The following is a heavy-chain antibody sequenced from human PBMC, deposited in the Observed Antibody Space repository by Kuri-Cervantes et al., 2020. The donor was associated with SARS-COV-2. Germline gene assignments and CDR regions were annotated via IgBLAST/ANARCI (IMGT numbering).Heavy chain of an antibody. CDR1: GYSFTSYW. J-gene: IGHJ6*02. CDR3: ARSFYYDSSGTQNYYYGMDV. V-gene: IGHV5-51*01. D-gene: IGHD3-22*01. CDR2: IYPGDSDT. Sequence: GESLKISCKGSGYSFTSYWIGWVRQMPGKGLEWMGIIYPGDSDTRYSPSFQGQVTISADKSISTAYLQWSSLKASDTAMFYCARSFYYDSSGTQNYYYGMDVWGQGTTVTVSS.